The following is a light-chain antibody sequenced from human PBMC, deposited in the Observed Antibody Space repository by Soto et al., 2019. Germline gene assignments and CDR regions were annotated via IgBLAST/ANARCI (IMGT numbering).Light chain of an antibody. V-gene: IGKV1-17*01. CDR1: QGIGND. Sequence: DIQMTQSPSSLSASVGDRVTITCRASQGIGNDLGWYQQKPGKAPNRLIYAASSLQSGVPSRFSGSGSGTEFTLTISSLQPEDVAAYYCLQHNDYPRTFGQGTKVEIK. CDR3: LQHNDYPRT. J-gene: IGKJ1*01. CDR2: AAS.